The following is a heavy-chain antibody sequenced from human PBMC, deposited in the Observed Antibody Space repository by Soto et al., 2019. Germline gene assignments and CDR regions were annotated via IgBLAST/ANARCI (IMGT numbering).Heavy chain of an antibody. CDR1: SGSVSGGPYY. CDR2: IYYSGST. V-gene: IGHV4-61*01. D-gene: IGHD3-22*01. CDR3: ARVAYDSSGYYKWFDY. J-gene: IGHJ4*02. Sequence: SETLSLTCTVSSGSVSGGPYYWTWIRQPPGKGLEWIGYIYYSGSTNYNPSLKSRVTISVDTSKNQFSLKLSSVTAADTAVYYCARVAYDSSGYYKWFDYWGQGTLVTVSS.